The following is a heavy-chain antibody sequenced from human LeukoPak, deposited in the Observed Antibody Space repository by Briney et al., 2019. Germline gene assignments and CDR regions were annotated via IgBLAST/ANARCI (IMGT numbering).Heavy chain of an antibody. CDR1: GGSISSYY. J-gene: IGHJ4*02. CDR2: IYYSGST. Sequence: ASETLSLTCTVSGGSISSYYWSWIRQPPGKGLEWIGYIYYSGSTNYNPSLKSRVTISVDTSKNQFSLKLSSVTAADTAVYYCARASSGYFIDYWGQGTLVTVSS. V-gene: IGHV4-59*12. D-gene: IGHD3-22*01. CDR3: ARASSGYFIDY.